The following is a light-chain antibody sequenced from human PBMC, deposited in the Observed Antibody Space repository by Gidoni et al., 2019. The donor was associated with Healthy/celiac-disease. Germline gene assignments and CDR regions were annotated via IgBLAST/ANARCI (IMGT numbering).Light chain of an antibody. Sequence: SSLTQPPSTSATPGPRVTIPCSGSRPTIGSNYVYWYQQLPGTAPKLLIYRKNQRTSGVPDRVSGSKSGTSASLAISGLRSEDEADYYCAAWDDSMSAYVVFGGGTKLTVL. J-gene: IGLJ2*01. V-gene: IGLV1-47*01. CDR1: RPTIGSNY. CDR2: RKN. CDR3: AAWDDSMSAYVV.